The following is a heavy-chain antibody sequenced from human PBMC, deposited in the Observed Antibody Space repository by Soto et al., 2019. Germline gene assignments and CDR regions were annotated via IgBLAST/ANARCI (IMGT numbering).Heavy chain of an antibody. Sequence: GGSLRLSCAASGFTVSSNYMSWVRQAPGKGLEWVSLIYSGGSAYYADSVKGRFTISRDNSKNTLYLQMNSLRAEDTGVYYCARDYSVSRYYGMDVWGQGTTVTVSS. V-gene: IGHV3-53*01. CDR1: GFTVSSNY. D-gene: IGHD1-26*01. CDR2: IYSGGSA. J-gene: IGHJ6*02. CDR3: ARDYSVSRYYGMDV.